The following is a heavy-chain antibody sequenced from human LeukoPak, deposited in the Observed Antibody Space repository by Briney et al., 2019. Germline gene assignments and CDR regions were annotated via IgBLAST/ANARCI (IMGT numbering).Heavy chain of an antibody. CDR2: ISSSGSTI. V-gene: IGHV3-48*03. J-gene: IGHJ5*02. CDR1: GFTFSSYE. CDR3: ARDLSYGDYVPNWFDP. D-gene: IGHD4-17*01. Sequence: PGGSLRLSCAASGFTFSSYEMNWVRQAPGKGLEWVSYISSSGSTIYYADSVKGRFTISRDNAKNSLYLQMNSLRAEDTAVYYCARDLSYGDYVPNWFDPWGQGTLVTVSS.